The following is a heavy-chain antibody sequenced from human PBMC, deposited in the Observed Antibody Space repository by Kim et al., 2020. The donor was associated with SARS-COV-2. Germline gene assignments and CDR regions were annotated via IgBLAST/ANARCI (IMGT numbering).Heavy chain of an antibody. J-gene: IGHJ4*02. CDR3: TTLERYYYDSSGTALDS. Sequence: VKCRFTISRDASKTTLYLQMNSLKTEDTAVYYCTTLERYYYDSSGTALDSWGQGTLVTVSS. D-gene: IGHD3-22*01. V-gene: IGHV3-15*01.